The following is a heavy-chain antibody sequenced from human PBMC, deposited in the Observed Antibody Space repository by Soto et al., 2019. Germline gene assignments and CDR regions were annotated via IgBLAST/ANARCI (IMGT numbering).Heavy chain of an antibody. CDR3: AVVDMSENDAENYFYAMDV. CDR1: GGTLRRYA. J-gene: IGHJ6*02. D-gene: IGHD3-22*01. V-gene: IGHV1-69*01. CDR2: IIPRFGTT. Sequence: QVQLVQSGAEVKKPGSSVKVSCKASGGTLRRYAISWVRQAPARGLAWMGGIIPRFGTTSYAQTEKFQGRLTIKAGGDMITASMEQRSLRSEDTAVYFCAVVDMSENDAENYFYAMDVWGQGATVIVSS.